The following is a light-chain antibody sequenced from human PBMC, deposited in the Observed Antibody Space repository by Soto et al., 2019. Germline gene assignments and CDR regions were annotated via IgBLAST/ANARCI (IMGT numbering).Light chain of an antibody. CDR2: DAS. CDR1: QSVRNY. J-gene: IGKJ1*01. V-gene: IGKV3-11*01. Sequence: EIVLTQSPATLSLSPGERATLSCRASQSVRNYLAWYQQKSGQAPRLLIYDASNRATGIPARFSGTGSGTDFTLTISSLEAEDFAVYYCQQRSKMPLTFGHGTKVDIK. CDR3: QQRSKMPLT.